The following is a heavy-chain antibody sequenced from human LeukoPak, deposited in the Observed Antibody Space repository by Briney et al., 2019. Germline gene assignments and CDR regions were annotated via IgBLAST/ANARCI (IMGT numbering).Heavy chain of an antibody. J-gene: IGHJ3*02. V-gene: IGHV7-4-1*02. Sequence: ASVKVSCKASGYTFSSYAMNWVRQAPGQGLEWMGWINTNTGNPTYAQGFTGRFVFSLDTSVSTAYLQISSLKAEETAVYYCARDIGALRIQVPPDAFDIWGQGTMVTVSS. CDR2: INTNTGNP. D-gene: IGHD5-18*01. CDR3: ARDIGALRIQVPPDAFDI. CDR1: GYTFSSYA.